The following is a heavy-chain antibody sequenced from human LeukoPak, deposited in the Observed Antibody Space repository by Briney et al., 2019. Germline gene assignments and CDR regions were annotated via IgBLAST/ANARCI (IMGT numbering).Heavy chain of an antibody. V-gene: IGHV1-2*02. J-gene: IGHJ4*02. Sequence: ASVKVSCKAPGYTFTGYYMHWVRQAPGQGLEWMGWINPNSGGTNYAQKFQGRVTMTRDTSISTAYMELSRLRSDDTAVYYCARADGSGSYYNFDYWGQGTLVTVSS. CDR2: INPNSGGT. CDR3: ARADGSGSYYNFDY. D-gene: IGHD3-10*01. CDR1: GYTFTGYY.